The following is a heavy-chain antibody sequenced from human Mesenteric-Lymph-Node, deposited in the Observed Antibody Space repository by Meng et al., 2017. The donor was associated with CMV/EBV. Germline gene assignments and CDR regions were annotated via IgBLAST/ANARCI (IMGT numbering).Heavy chain of an antibody. J-gene: IGHJ4*02. CDR1: DGSFSAYY. CDR3: ARHSALLVTNFDY. D-gene: IGHD5-18*01. CDR2: INHSGST. V-gene: IGHV4-34*01. Sequence: QVQLQQWGAGLLKPSETLSLTCAVYDGSFSAYYWSWIRQPPGKGLEWIGEINHSGSTNYNPSLKSRITISVDTSKNQFSLKLSSVTAADTAVYYCARHSALLVTNFDYWGQGTLVTVSS.